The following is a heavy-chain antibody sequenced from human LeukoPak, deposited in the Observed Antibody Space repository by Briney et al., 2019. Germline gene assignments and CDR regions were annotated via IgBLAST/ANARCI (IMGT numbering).Heavy chain of an antibody. CDR2: ISAYNGNT. Sequence: GASVKVSCKASGYTFTSYGISWVRQAPGQGLEWMGWISAYNGNTNYAQKLRGRVTMTTDTSTSTAYMELRSLRSDDTAVYYCARDRLDVWFGELSDAFDIWGQGTMVTVSS. V-gene: IGHV1-18*01. D-gene: IGHD3-10*01. J-gene: IGHJ3*02. CDR1: GYTFTSYG. CDR3: ARDRLDVWFGELSDAFDI.